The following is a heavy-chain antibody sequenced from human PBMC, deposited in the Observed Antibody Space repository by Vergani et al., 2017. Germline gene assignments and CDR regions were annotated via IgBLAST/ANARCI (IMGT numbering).Heavy chain of an antibody. CDR3: ARDSWGYCSGGSCYLGY. D-gene: IGHD2-15*01. Sequence: EVQLVESGGGLVQPGGSLRLSYAASGLTFSSYSMNWVRQAPGKGLEWVSYISSSSSYIYYADSVKGRFTISRDNAKNSLYLQMNSLRAEDTAVYYCARDSWGYCSGGSCYLGYWGQGTLVTVSS. CDR1: GLTFSSYS. J-gene: IGHJ4*02. V-gene: IGHV3-21*05. CDR2: ISSSSSYI.